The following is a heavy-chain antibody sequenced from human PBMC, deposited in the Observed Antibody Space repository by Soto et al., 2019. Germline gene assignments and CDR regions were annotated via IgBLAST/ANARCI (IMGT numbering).Heavy chain of an antibody. CDR3: ATTIGYSYYYCGMDV. D-gene: IGHD5-12*01. V-gene: IGHV1-18*01. Sequence: QVQLVQSGAEVTKPGASVKVSCKASGYTLTSYGISWVRQAPGQGLEWMGWISAYNGDTNYAQSLQGRVTMTTDTSTTTAYMELRSLRSDDTAGYYCATTIGYSYYYCGMDVWGQGTTVTVSS. J-gene: IGHJ6*02. CDR2: ISAYNGDT. CDR1: GYTLTSYG.